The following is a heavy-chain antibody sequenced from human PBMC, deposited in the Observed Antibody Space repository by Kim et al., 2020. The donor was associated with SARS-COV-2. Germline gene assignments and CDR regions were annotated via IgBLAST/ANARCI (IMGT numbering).Heavy chain of an antibody. D-gene: IGHD3-3*01. CDR2: ISLSGLTT. V-gene: IGHV3-23*01. Sequence: GGSLRLSCAASGITLNNDNMGWVRQAPGKGLEWVSGISLSGLTTYYADSVRGRFTISRDNSKNTVFLQMDNLRAEDTATYYCAKDRTYDSWRVNDAFDMWGQGTMVTVSS. CDR1: GITLNNDN. CDR3: AKDRTYDSWRVNDAFDM. J-gene: IGHJ3*02.